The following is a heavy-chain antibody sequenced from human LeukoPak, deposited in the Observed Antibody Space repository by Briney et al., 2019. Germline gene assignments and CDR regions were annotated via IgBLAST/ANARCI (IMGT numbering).Heavy chain of an antibody. Sequence: GGSLRLSCAASGFTFSSHSMNWVRQAPGKGLEWVSSISSGSRYIYYVDSVKGRFTISRDNAKNSLYLQMNSLRAEDTAVYFCARDVYDTSGYPPTEGDFDPWGQGTLVTVSS. CDR3: ARDVYDTSGYPPTEGDFDP. V-gene: IGHV3-21*01. CDR2: ISSGSRYI. D-gene: IGHD3-22*01. CDR1: GFTFSSHS. J-gene: IGHJ5*02.